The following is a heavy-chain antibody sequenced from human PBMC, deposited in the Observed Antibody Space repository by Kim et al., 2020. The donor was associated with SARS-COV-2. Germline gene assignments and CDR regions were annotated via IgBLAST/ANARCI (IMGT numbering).Heavy chain of an antibody. Sequence: GGSLRLSCAASGFTFNSYAMGWVRQAPGKGLEWVSIVYTGGSDRKYGKSVKGRFTISRDDSKNTLFLQMNSLRADDTAVYYCVKVGGFHFDSWGQGTLVTVSS. J-gene: IGHJ4*02. CDR1: GFTFNSYA. D-gene: IGHD3-16*01. CDR2: VYTGGSDR. V-gene: IGHV3-23*03. CDR3: VKVGGFHFDS.